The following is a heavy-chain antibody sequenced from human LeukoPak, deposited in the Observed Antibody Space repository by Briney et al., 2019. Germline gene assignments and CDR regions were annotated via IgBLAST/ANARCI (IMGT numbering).Heavy chain of an antibody. CDR3: ARDTQGRSSSSYYMDV. V-gene: IGHV3-21*01. CDR2: ISSSSSYI. Sequence: GGSPRLSCAASGFTFSSYSMNWVRQAPGKGLEWVSSISSSSSYIYYADSVKGRFTISRDNAKNSLYLQMNSLRAEDTAVYYCARDTQGRSSSSYYMDVWGKGTTVTVSS. J-gene: IGHJ6*03. D-gene: IGHD6-6*01. CDR1: GFTFSSYS.